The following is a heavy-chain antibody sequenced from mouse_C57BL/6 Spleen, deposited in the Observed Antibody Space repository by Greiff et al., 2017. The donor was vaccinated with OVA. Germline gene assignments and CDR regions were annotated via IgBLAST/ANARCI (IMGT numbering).Heavy chain of an antibody. CDR2: IDPSDSET. CDR3: ARADYYGSPAWFAY. J-gene: IGHJ3*01. CDR1: GYTFTSYW. D-gene: IGHD1-1*01. V-gene: IGHV1-52*01. Sequence: VQLQQPGAELVRPGSSVKLSCKASGYTFTSYWMHWVKQRPIQGLEWIGNIDPSDSETHYNQKFKDKATLTVDKSSSTAYMQLSSLTSEDSAVYYCARADYYGSPAWFAYWGQGTLVTVSA.